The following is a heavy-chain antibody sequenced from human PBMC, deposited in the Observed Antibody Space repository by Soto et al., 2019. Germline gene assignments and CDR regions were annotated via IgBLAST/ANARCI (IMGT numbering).Heavy chain of an antibody. CDR3: ARVKYYYGSGSYYFKVPIDY. D-gene: IGHD3-10*01. V-gene: IGHV4-38-2*01. Sequence: SETLSLTCAVSGYSISGGYYWGWIRQPPGKGLEWIGSIYHSGSTYYNPSLKSRVTISVDTSKNQFSLKLSSVTAADTAVYYCARVKYYYGSGSYYFKVPIDYWGQGTLVTVSS. CDR1: GYSISGGYY. CDR2: IYHSGST. J-gene: IGHJ4*02.